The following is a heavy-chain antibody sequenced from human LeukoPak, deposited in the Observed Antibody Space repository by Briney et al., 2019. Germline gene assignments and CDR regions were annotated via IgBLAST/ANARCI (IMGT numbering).Heavy chain of an antibody. V-gene: IGHV3-30*18. J-gene: IGHJ4*02. D-gene: IGHD4-17*01. CDR3: AKRPSNYADYVRYFDY. CDR1: RFSFISYG. CDR2: ISDDGGRK. Sequence: GGSLRLSCAPSRFSFISYGMHWVRRSPGKGREGVGVISDDGGRKDYADSVKGRFTISRDNSKDTLYLQMNSLRAEDTAVYYCAKRPSNYADYVRYFDYWGQGTLVTVSS.